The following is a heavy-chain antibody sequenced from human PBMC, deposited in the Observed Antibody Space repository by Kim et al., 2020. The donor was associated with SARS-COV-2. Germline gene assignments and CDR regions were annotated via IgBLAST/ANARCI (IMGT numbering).Heavy chain of an antibody. V-gene: IGHV3-30*01. J-gene: IGHJ4*02. CDR3: ARSAISGRSGWYHLLLYYFDY. D-gene: IGHD6-19*01. Sequence: FTISRDNSKNTLYLQMNSLRAEDTAVYYCARSAISGRSGWYHLLLYYFDYWGQGTLVTVSS.